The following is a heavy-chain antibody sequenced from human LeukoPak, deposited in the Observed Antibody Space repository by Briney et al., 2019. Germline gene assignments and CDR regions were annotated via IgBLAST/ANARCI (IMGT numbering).Heavy chain of an antibody. J-gene: IGHJ3*02. CDR1: GYSFTSHW. CDR3: ARPLDCSGGSCYPRNAFDI. D-gene: IGHD2-15*01. CDR2: IYPGDSDT. Sequence: GESLKISCKGSGYSFTSHWIGWVRQMPGKGLEWMGIIYPGDSDTRYSPSFQGQVTISADKSISTAYLQWSSLKASDTAMYYCARPLDCSGGSCYPRNAFDIWGQGTMVTVSS. V-gene: IGHV5-51*01.